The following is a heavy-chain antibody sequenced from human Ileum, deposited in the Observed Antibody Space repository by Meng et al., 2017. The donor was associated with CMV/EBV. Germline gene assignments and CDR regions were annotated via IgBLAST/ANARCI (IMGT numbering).Heavy chain of an antibody. CDR2: IDPNSGGT. V-gene: IGHV1-2*02. CDR3: ARRSGRYFDLDH. J-gene: IGHJ4*02. Sequence: ASVKVSCKASGYIFTGYYLHWVRQAPGQGLEWMGWIDPNSGGTNSAQIFQGRVTLTRDTSSSTAYMDLSRLRSEDTAVYYCARRSGRYFDLDHWGQGTLVTVSS. D-gene: IGHD3-22*01. CDR1: GYIFTGYY.